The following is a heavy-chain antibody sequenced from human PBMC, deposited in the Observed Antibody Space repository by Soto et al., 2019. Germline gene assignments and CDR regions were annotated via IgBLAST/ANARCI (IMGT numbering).Heavy chain of an antibody. CDR2: IIPLFGTA. V-gene: IGHV1-69*15. CDR1: GGTFSNNA. D-gene: IGHD3-22*01. CDR3: ATSRIRYHSTGYYDGIYGMEV. J-gene: IGHJ6*02. Sequence: QVQLVQSGAEVKKPGSSVKVSCKASGGTFSNNAISWVRQAPGQGLEWMGTIIPLFGTANYAQKLQGRVTITADESTSTAYMEFSSLRSEDTAVHYCATSRIRYHSTGYYDGIYGMEVWGQGTTVTGSS.